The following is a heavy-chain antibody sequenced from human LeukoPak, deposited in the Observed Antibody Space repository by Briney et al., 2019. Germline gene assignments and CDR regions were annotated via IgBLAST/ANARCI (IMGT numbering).Heavy chain of an antibody. CDR3: ARGGGSGRGNWFDP. CDR1: GGSISSYY. D-gene: IGHD3-10*01. Sequence: SETLSLTCNVSGGSISSYYWSWIRQPPGKGLEWIGYIYYTGSTTYNPSLKSRVTISVDTSKNQFSLKLISLTPADTAVYYCARGGGSGRGNWFDPWGQGTLVTVSS. V-gene: IGHV4-59*01. J-gene: IGHJ5*02. CDR2: IYYTGST.